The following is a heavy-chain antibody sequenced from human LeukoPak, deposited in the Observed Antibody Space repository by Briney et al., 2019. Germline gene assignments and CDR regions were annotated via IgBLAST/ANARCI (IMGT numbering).Heavy chain of an antibody. CDR1: GFIFSNYP. J-gene: IGHJ4*02. D-gene: IGHD3-10*01. CDR2: ISSNGGTT. V-gene: IGHV3-64*01. Sequence: GGSLRLSCAASGFIFSNYPMHWARQAPGKGLEYVSTISSNGGTTYYANSVKGRFTISRDNAKNSLYLQMNSLRAEDTAVYYCARARGGDYWGQGTLVTVSS. CDR3: ARARGGDY.